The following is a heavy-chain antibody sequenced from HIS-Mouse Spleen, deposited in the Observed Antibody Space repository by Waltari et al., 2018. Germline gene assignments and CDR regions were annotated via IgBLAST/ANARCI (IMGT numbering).Heavy chain of an antibody. Sequence: QLQLQASGPGLVKPSETLSLTCPVSGGSISSSIYYWGWIRQPPGKGLEWIGSIYYSGSTYYNPSLKSRVTISVDTSKNQFSLKLSSVTAADTAVYYCAREIPYSSSWYDWYFDLWGRGTLVTVSS. CDR2: IYYSGST. V-gene: IGHV4-39*07. CDR3: AREIPYSSSWYDWYFDL. CDR1: GGSISSSIYY. J-gene: IGHJ2*01. D-gene: IGHD6-13*01.